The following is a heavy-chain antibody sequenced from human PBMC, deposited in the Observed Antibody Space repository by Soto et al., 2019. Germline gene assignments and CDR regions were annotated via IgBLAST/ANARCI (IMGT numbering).Heavy chain of an antibody. J-gene: IGHJ4*02. Sequence: QITLKESGPTLVKPTQTLTLTCTFAGFSLSTSGVGVGWIRQPPGKALEWLALIYWDDDKRYRPSLKSRLTIPKDTSKNQVVLTMTNMDPVDTATYYCAHRYGDYVPFDYWGQGTLVTVSS. CDR2: IYWDDDK. D-gene: IGHD4-17*01. CDR3: AHRYGDYVPFDY. V-gene: IGHV2-5*02. CDR1: GFSLSTSGVG.